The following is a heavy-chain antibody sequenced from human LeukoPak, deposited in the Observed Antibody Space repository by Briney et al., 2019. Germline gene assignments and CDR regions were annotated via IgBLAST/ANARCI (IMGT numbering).Heavy chain of an antibody. CDR3: ARVRVVVAATLNYYYYYGMDV. Sequence: SETLSLTCDVSGGSIDSTNWWNWVRQPPGKGLEWIGEIHHDGRINYNPSLKSRVTLSVDKSKNQFSLRLSSVTAADTAVYYCARVRVVVAATLNYYYYYGMDVWGQGTTVTVSS. CDR2: IHHDGRI. V-gene: IGHV4/OR15-8*01. CDR1: GGSIDSTNW. J-gene: IGHJ6*02. D-gene: IGHD2-15*01.